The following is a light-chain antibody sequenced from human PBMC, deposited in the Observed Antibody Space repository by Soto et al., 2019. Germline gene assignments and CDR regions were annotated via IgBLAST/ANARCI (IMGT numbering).Light chain of an antibody. CDR3: QQYGSSPPVT. V-gene: IGKV3-20*01. J-gene: IGKJ4*01. CDR1: QSVSSSY. CDR2: DAS. Sequence: EIVLTQSPGTLSLSPGERATLSCRASQSVSSSYLTWYQQKPGQAPRLLIYDASSRAAGIPDRFSGSGSGTDFTLTISRLEPEDFAVYYCQQYGSSPPVTFGGGTRWIS.